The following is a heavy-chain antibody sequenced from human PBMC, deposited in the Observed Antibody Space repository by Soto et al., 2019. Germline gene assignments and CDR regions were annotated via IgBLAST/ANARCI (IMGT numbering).Heavy chain of an antibody. CDR1: GFTFSSYG. Sequence: GGSLRLSCAASGFTFSSYGMHWVRQAPGKGLEWVAVIWYDGSNKYYADSVKGRFTISRDNSKNTLYLQMNSLRAEDTAVYYCARDNRGILAAAGTDFYFDYWGQGTLVTVSS. D-gene: IGHD6-13*01. V-gene: IGHV3-33*01. J-gene: IGHJ4*02. CDR3: ARDNRGILAAAGTDFYFDY. CDR2: IWYDGSNK.